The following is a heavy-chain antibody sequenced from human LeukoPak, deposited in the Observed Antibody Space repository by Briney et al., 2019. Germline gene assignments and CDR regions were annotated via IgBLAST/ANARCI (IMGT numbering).Heavy chain of an antibody. CDR2: IYYSGST. D-gene: IGHD1-1*01. CDR1: GGSISSSSYY. Sequence: SETLSLTCTVSGGSISSSSYYWGWIRQPPGKGLEWIGSIYYSGSTYYNPSLKSRVTISVGTSKNQFSLKLSSVTAADTAVYYCGSYWNGGGDYWGQGTLVTVSS. V-gene: IGHV4-39*01. CDR3: GSYWNGGGDY. J-gene: IGHJ4*02.